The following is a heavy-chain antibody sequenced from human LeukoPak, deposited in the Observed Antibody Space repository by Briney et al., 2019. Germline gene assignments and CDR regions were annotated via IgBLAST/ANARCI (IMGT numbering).Heavy chain of an antibody. CDR2: IRYDGSNK. CDR3: AKKRAAGTFEVWSVDY. D-gene: IGHD6-13*01. Sequence: PGGSLRLSCAASGFTFSSYGMHWVRQAPGKGLEWVAFIRYDGSNKYYADSVKGRFTISRDNSKNTLYLQMNSLRAEDTAVYYCAKKRAAGTFEVWSVDYWGQGTLVTVSS. V-gene: IGHV3-30*02. CDR1: GFTFSSYG. J-gene: IGHJ4*02.